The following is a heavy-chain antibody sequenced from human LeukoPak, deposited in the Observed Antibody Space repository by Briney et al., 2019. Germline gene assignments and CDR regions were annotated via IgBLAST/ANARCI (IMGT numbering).Heavy chain of an antibody. CDR1: GFTFSSYA. CDR3: ARVVVAAAGSSWFDP. D-gene: IGHD6-13*01. J-gene: IGHJ5*02. V-gene: IGHV3-30-3*01. CDR2: ISYDGSNK. Sequence: GGSLRLSCAASGFTFSSYAMHWVRQAPGKGLEWVAVISYDGSNKYYADSVKGRFTISRDNSNNTLYLQMNSLRAEDTAVYYCARVVVAAAGSSWFDPWGQGTLVTVSS.